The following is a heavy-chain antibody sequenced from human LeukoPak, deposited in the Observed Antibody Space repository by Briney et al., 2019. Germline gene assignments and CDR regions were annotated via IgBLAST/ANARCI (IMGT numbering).Heavy chain of an antibody. D-gene: IGHD6-19*01. Sequence: SGGSLRLSCAASGFTVSSNYMSWVRQAPGKGLEWVSVIYSGNTTYYADSVKGRFTISRHNSKNTLYLQMNNLRTKDTAVYYCARGKKWLRDYWGQGTLVTVSS. CDR1: GFTVSSNY. V-gene: IGHV3-53*04. CDR3: ARGKKWLRDY. J-gene: IGHJ4*02. CDR2: IYSGNTT.